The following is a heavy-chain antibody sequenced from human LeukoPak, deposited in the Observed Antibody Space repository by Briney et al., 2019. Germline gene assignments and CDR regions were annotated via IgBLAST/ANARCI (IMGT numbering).Heavy chain of an antibody. CDR2: ISSSGSDI. CDR1: GFTFSSYS. Sequence: GGSLRLSCAASGFTFSSYSMNWVRQAPGKGLEWVSSISSSGSDIYYADSVKGRFTISRDNAKNSLYLQMNSLRAEDTAVYYCARDGGPGYCSGGSCYNYYYYMDVWGKGTTVTVSS. V-gene: IGHV3-21*01. J-gene: IGHJ6*03. D-gene: IGHD2-15*01. CDR3: ARDGGPGYCSGGSCYNYYYYMDV.